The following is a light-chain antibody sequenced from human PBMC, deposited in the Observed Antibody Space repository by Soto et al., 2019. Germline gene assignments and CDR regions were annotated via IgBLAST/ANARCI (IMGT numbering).Light chain of an antibody. V-gene: IGKV1-9*01. J-gene: IGKJ4*01. CDR1: QDISTY. CDR3: QQLNTYPPLT. Sequence: DIQLTQSPSFLSASVGDRVTITCRASQDISTYLAWYQQKPGKAPKLLIYAASTLQSGVPSRFSGSGSGTEFTLTISSLQPEDFATDSCQQLNTYPPLTFGGGTKVEIK. CDR2: AAS.